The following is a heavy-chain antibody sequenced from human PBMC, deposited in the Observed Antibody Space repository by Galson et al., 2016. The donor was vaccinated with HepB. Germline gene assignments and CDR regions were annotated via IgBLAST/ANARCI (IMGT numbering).Heavy chain of an antibody. CDR1: GYTFTSYY. D-gene: IGHD3-22*01. CDR2: INPSGGST. J-gene: IGHJ2*01. Sequence: SVKVSCKASGYTFTSYYMHWVRQAPGQGLEWMGMINPSGGSTSYAQKFQGRVTMTRDTSTSTVYMELSSLRSVDTAVYYCATVYLTDYCFGSGCYGWYFDLWGQGTLGTVSS. V-gene: IGHV1-46*01. CDR3: ATVYLTDYCFGSGCYGWYFDL.